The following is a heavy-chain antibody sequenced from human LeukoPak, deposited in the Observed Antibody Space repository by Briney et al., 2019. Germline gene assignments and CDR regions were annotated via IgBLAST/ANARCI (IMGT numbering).Heavy chain of an antibody. V-gene: IGHV3-30-3*01. CDR1: GFTFSSYA. J-gene: IGHJ4*02. CDR2: ISYDGSNK. CDR3: ARTWIHLWPIDY. Sequence: PGRSLRLSCAASGFTFSSYAMHWVRQAPGKGLEWVAVISYDGSNKYYADSVKGRFTISRDNSKNTLYLQMNSLRAEDTAVYYCARTWIHLWPIDYWGQGTLVTVSS. D-gene: IGHD5-18*01.